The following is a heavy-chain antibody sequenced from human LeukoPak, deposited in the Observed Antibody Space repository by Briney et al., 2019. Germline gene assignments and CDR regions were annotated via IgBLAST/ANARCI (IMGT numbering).Heavy chain of an antibody. CDR1: GFTFSNYA. Sequence: GASLRLSRAASGFTFSNYAMSWVRQAPEKRLEWVSGISDGGGTTYYADSVKGRFPISRNNSKNTLYLQMNSLRAEDTAVYYCAKAATSKADAAWFDPWGQGTLVTVSS. J-gene: IGHJ5*02. V-gene: IGHV3-23*01. D-gene: IGHD6-25*01. CDR3: AKAATSKADAAWFDP. CDR2: ISDGGGTT.